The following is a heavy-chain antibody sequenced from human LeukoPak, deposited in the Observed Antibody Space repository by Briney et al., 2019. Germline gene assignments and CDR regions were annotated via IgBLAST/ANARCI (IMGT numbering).Heavy chain of an antibody. D-gene: IGHD1-14*01. V-gene: IGHV4-39*01. CDR3: ASGHRDHSGDWFDP. CDR1: GGSISSSSYY. CDR2: IYYSGST. J-gene: IGHJ5*02. Sequence: PSETLSLTCTVSGGSISSSSYYWGWIRQPPGKGLGWIGSIYYSGSTYYNPSLKSRVTISVDTSKNQFSLKLSSVTAADTAVYYCASGHRDHSGDWFDPWGQGTLVTVSS.